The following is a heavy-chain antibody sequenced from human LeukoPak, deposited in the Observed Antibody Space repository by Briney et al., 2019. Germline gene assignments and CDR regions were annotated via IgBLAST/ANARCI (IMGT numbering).Heavy chain of an antibody. Sequence: GGSLRLSCAASGFTFSSYGMHWVRQAPGKGLEWVAFIRYDGSNKYYADSVKGRFTISRDNSKNTLYLQMNSLRAEDTAVYYCATTVVVPAALRVHDAFDIWGQGTMVTVSS. CDR3: ATTVVVPAALRVHDAFDI. CDR2: IRYDGSNK. J-gene: IGHJ3*02. V-gene: IGHV3-30*02. D-gene: IGHD2-2*01. CDR1: GFTFSSYG.